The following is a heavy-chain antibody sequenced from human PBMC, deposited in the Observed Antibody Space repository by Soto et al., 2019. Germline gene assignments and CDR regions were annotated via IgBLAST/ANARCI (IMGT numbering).Heavy chain of an antibody. J-gene: IGHJ5*02. CDR2: IYSGGSA. CDR3: ASLGYCSGGSCYGNWFDP. CDR1: GFTVSSNY. Sequence: PGGSLRLSCAASGFTVSSNYMTWVRQAPGKGLEWVSLIYSGGSAYYADSVKGRFTISRDNSKNTLYLQMNSLRAADTAVYYCASLGYCSGGSCYGNWFDPWGQGTLVTVSS. V-gene: IGHV3-66*01. D-gene: IGHD2-15*01.